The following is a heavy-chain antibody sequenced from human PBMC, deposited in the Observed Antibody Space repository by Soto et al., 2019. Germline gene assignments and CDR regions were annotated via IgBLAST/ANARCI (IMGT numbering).Heavy chain of an antibody. Sequence: EVQLLESGGGLVQPGGSLRLSCAASGFTFSSYAMSWVRQAPGKGLEWVSAISGSGGSTYYADSVKGRFTISRDNSKNTLYLQMNSLRAEDTAVYYCAKDPIRITMVRGVTPFDYWGQRTLLTVSS. J-gene: IGHJ4*02. CDR2: ISGSGGST. D-gene: IGHD3-10*01. CDR3: AKDPIRITMVRGVTPFDY. CDR1: GFTFSSYA. V-gene: IGHV3-23*01.